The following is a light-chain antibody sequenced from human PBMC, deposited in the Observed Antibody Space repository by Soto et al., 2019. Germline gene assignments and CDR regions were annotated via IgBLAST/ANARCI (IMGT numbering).Light chain of an antibody. CDR2: EVN. J-gene: IGLJ1*01. V-gene: IGLV2-14*03. Sequence: QSALTQPASVSGSPGQSITISCTGTSSDVGGYNYVSWYQQHPGKAPKLMIYEVNNRPSGVSNRFSGSKSGNTASLTISGLQAEDEADYYCCSYAGSYTYVFGTGTKLTVL. CDR3: CSYAGSYTYV. CDR1: SSDVGGYNY.